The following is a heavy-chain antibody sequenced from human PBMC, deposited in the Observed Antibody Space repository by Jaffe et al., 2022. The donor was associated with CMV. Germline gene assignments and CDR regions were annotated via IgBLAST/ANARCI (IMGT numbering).Heavy chain of an antibody. CDR1: GGSINSHY. CDR3: ARGYRGSNYDY. V-gene: IGHV4-59*11. Sequence: QVLLQESGPGLVKPSETLSLTCTVSGGSINSHYWSWIRQPPGKGLEWIGCINSGITNYNPSLKSRVTISVDTSKSQFSLKLSSVTAADTAVYYCARGYRGSNYDYWGQGTLVTVSS. CDR2: INSGIT. J-gene: IGHJ4*02. D-gene: IGHD1-26*01.